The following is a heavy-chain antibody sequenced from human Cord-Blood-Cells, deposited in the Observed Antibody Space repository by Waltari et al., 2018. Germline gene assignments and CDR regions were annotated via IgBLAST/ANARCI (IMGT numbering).Heavy chain of an antibody. J-gene: IGHJ4*02. CDR2: IYYSGST. CDR3: GSAAAFLIDY. CDR1: GCSISSSSYS. D-gene: IGHD2-2*01. Sequence: QLQLQESGPGLVKPSETLSLTCPVSGCSISSSSYSWGWIRQPPGKGLEWIGSIYYSGSTYYNPSLKSRVTISVDTSKNQFSLKLSSVTAADTAVYYCGSAAAFLIDYWGQGTLVTVSS. V-gene: IGHV4-39*01.